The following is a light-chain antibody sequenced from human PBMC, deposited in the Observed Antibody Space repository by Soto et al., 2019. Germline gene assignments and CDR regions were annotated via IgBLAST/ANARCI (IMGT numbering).Light chain of an antibody. CDR3: QQYNNWPLT. CDR1: QSVSSN. Sequence: VMTQSPGTLSLSPGDRATLSCRASQSVSSNLAWYQQKPGQAPRLLISDASTRATGIPARSSGSGSGTEFTLTVSSLQSEDFAVYYCQQYNNWPLTVGGGTRWIS. CDR2: DAS. V-gene: IGKV3-15*01. J-gene: IGKJ4*01.